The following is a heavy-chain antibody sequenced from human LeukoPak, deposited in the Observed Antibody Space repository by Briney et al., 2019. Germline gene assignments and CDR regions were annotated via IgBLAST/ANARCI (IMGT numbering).Heavy chain of an antibody. CDR2: IKQDGSEK. CDR3: ARYCGGDCYGMDV. Sequence: TGGSLRLSCTGSGFTFSSYWKSWVRQAPGKGLEWVANIKQDGSEKDYVDSVKGRFTISGDNAKNSLYLQMNSLRAEDTAVYYCARYCGGDCYGMDVWGQGTTVTVSS. V-gene: IGHV3-7*01. J-gene: IGHJ6*02. CDR1: GFTFSSYW. D-gene: IGHD2-21*01.